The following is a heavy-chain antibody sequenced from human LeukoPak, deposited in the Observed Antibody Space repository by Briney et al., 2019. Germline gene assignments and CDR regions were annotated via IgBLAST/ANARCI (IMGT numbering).Heavy chain of an antibody. CDR2: INHSGST. CDR3: ARLKYYGHWFDP. J-gene: IGHJ5*02. D-gene: IGHD3-10*01. CDR1: GGSINSNNYY. V-gene: IGHV4-39*07. Sequence: PSETLSLTCTASGGSINSNNYYWSWIRQPPGKGLEWIGEINHSGSTNYNPSLKSRVTISVDTSKNQFSLKLSSVTAADTAVYYCARLKYYGHWFDPWGQGTLVTVSS.